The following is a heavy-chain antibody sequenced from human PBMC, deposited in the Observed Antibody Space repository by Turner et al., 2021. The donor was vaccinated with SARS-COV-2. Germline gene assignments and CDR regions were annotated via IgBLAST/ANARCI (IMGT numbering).Heavy chain of an antibody. CDR3: AGSTAYDSSGSTFDY. CDR2: IIPIFGTA. CDR1: GGTFSTYA. Sequence: QVQLVQSGTEVKKPRSSVKVSCKASGGTFSTYAITWVRQAPGQGLEWMGGIIPIFGTANYAQKFQGRVTITADESTSTAYMELSSLRSEDTAVYYCAGSTAYDSSGSTFDYWGQGTLVSVSS. J-gene: IGHJ4*02. V-gene: IGHV1-69*01. D-gene: IGHD3-22*01.